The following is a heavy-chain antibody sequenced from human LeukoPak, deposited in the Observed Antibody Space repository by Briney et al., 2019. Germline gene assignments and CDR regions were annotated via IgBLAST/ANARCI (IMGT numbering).Heavy chain of an antibody. V-gene: IGHV6-1*01. CDR3: ARAMRGELGLITAFDY. D-gene: IGHD1-26*01. Sequence: SQTLSLTCAISGDSVSSNSAAWNWIRQSPSRGLEWLGRTYYRSKWYNDYAVSVKSRITINPDTSKNQFSLQLNSVTPEDTAVYYCARAMRGELGLITAFDYWGQGTLVTVSS. CDR1: GDSVSSNSAA. J-gene: IGHJ4*02. CDR2: TYYRSKWYN.